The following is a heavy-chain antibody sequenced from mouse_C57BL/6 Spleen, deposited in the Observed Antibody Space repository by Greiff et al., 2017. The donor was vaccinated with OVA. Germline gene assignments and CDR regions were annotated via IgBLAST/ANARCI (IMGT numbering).Heavy chain of an antibody. V-gene: IGHV1-39*01. D-gene: IGHD1-1*01. CDR3: ARGSITTVVATRYFDV. Sequence: VQLQQSGPELVKPGASVKISCKASGYSFTDYNMNWVKQSNGKSLEWIGVINPNYGTTSYNQKFKGKATLTVDQSSSTAYMQLNSLTSEDSAVYYGARGSITTVVATRYFDVWGTGTTVTVSS. CDR1: GYSFTDYN. J-gene: IGHJ1*03. CDR2: INPNYGTT.